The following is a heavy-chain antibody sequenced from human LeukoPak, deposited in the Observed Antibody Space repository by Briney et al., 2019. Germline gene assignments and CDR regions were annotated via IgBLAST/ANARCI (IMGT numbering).Heavy chain of an antibody. Sequence: GGSLRLSCAASGFTFSSYAMSWVRQAPGKGLEWVSGISGGGGSTYYADSVKGRFTISRDNPKNTLYVQMNSLRAEDTAVYYCAKGLGITAAGVDYWGQGTLVTVSS. J-gene: IGHJ4*02. D-gene: IGHD6-13*01. V-gene: IGHV3-23*01. CDR1: GFTFSSYA. CDR2: ISGGGGST. CDR3: AKGLGITAAGVDY.